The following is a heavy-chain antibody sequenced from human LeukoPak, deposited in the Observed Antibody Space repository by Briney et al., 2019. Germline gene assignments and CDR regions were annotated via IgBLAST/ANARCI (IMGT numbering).Heavy chain of an antibody. CDR2: ISGSGANT. CDR3: ANGMYYDFLALDY. J-gene: IGHJ4*02. CDR1: GFTFRNYA. D-gene: IGHD3-3*01. Sequence: GGSLRLSCAASGFTFRNYAMSWVRQAPGKGLEWVSAISGSGANTYYADSVKGRFTISRDNSKNTVYLQMNSLRAEDTAVYYCANGMYYDFLALDYWGQGTLVTVSS. V-gene: IGHV3-23*01.